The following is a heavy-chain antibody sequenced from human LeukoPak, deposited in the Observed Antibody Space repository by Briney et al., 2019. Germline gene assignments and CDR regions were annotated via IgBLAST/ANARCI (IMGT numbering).Heavy chain of an antibody. CDR1: GYTFTSYA. CDR2: INAGNGNT. CDR3: AREPSRNWGLRGDWYFDL. V-gene: IGHV1-3*01. Sequence: ASVKVSRTASGYTFTSYAMHWVRQAPGQRLEWMGWINAGNGNTKYSQKFQGRVTITRDTSASTAYMELSSLRSEDTAVYYCAREPSRNWGLRGDWYFDLWGRGTLVTVSS. J-gene: IGHJ2*01. D-gene: IGHD7-27*01.